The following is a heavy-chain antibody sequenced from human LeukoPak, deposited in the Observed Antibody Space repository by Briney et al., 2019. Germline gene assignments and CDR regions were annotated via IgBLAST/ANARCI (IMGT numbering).Heavy chain of an antibody. CDR1: GYTFTGYY. J-gene: IGHJ6*03. V-gene: IGHV1-2*02. CDR3: ARDRGGYDILTGYYYYMDV. D-gene: IGHD3-9*01. Sequence: ASVKVSCKASGYTFTGYYMHWVRQAPGQGLEWMGWINPNSGGTNYAQKFQGRVTMTRDTSISTAYMELSRLRSDDTAVYYCARDRGGYDILTGYYYYMDVWGKGTTVTISS. CDR2: INPNSGGT.